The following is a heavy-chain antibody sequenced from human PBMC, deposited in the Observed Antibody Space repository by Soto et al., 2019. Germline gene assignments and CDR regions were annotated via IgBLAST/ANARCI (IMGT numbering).Heavy chain of an antibody. CDR3: AKSRDGYSFYFYYGMDV. V-gene: IGHV3-30*18. J-gene: IGHJ6*04. CDR1: GFNFSNYN. Sequence: QVQLEESGGGVVQPGRSLRLSCAASGFNFSNYNMHWVRQAPGKGLEGVALILHDGSNEYYADSVKGRFTISRDNSKNTLYLQMKSLRAEDTAVYYCAKSRDGYSFYFYYGMDVWGKGTTVTVSS. D-gene: IGHD4-4*01. CDR2: ILHDGSNE.